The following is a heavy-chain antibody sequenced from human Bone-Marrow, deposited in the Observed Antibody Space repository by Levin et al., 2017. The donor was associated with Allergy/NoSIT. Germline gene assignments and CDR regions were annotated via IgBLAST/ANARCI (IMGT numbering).Heavy chain of an antibody. CDR3: ARPQNSGSDY. CDR2: IYPADSDT. J-gene: IGHJ4*02. V-gene: IGHV5-51*01. CDR1: GYSYTNRW. D-gene: IGHD1-26*01. Sequence: PGGSLRLSFKXDGYSYTNRWSGWEGQRPGKGLEWMGIIYPADSDTRYSPSFQGQVTISADKSISTTYLQWSNLKASDTAMYYCARPQNSGSDYWGQGTLVTVSS.